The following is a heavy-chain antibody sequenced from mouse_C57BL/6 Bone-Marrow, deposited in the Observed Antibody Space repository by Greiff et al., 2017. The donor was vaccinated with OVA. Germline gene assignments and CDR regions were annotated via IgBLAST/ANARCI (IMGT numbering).Heavy chain of an antibody. CDR1: GYTFTSYW. V-gene: IGHV1-55*01. J-gene: IGHJ3*01. CDR3: SSWERRCWFAY. Sequence: QVQLQQSGAELVKPGASVKMSCKASGYTFTSYWITWVKQRTGQGLEWIGDIYPGSGSTNYNEKIKSKATLTVDTTSSTAYMQLSSLTSEDSSVSNSSSWERRCWFAYWGQGTLVTVSS. CDR2: IYPGSGST. D-gene: IGHD4-1*01.